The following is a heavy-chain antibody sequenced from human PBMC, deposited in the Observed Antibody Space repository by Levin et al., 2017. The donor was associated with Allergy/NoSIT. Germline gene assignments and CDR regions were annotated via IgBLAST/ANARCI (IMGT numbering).Heavy chain of an antibody. J-gene: IGHJ4*02. D-gene: IGHD3-10*01. CDR2: IYYSGST. CDR3: ARDREVYPGVYYFDY. V-gene: IGHV4-59*01. Sequence: SETLSLTCTVSGGSISSYYWSWIRQPPGKGLEWIGYIYYSGSTNYNPSLKSRVTISVDTSKNQFSLKLSSVTAADTAVYYCARDREVYPGVYYFDYWGQGTLVTVSS. CDR1: GGSISSYY.